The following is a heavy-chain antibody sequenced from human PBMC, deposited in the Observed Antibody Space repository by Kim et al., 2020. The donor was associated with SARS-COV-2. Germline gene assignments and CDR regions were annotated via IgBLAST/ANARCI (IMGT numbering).Heavy chain of an antibody. CDR3: ARGKYSYTRTGAFDI. Sequence: SETLSLTCAVYGGSFSGYYWSWIRQPPGKGLEWIGEINHSGSTNYNPSLKSRVTISVDTSKNQFSLKLSSVTAADTAVYYCARGKYSYTRTGAFDIWGQGTMVTVSS. CDR1: GGSFSGYY. CDR2: INHSGST. V-gene: IGHV4-34*01. D-gene: IGHD5-18*01. J-gene: IGHJ3*02.